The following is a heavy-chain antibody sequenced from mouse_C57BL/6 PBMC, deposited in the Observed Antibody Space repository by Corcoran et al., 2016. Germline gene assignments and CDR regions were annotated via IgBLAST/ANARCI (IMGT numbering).Heavy chain of an antibody. V-gene: IGHV1-80*01. J-gene: IGHJ3*01. CDR2: IYPGDGDT. Sequence: QVQLQQSGAELVKPGASVKISGKASGYAFSSYWMNWVKQRPGKGLEWIGQIYPGDGDTNYNGKFKGKATLTADKSSSTAYMQLSSLTSEDSAVYFCARNYGSSYWFAYWGQGTLVTVSA. CDR3: ARNYGSSYWFAY. D-gene: IGHD1-1*01. CDR1: GYAFSSYW.